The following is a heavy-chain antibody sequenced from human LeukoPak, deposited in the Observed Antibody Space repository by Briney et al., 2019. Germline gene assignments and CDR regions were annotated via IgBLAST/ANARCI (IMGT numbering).Heavy chain of an antibody. D-gene: IGHD3-10*01. CDR1: GYTLTGCY. CDR3: AMDGSGRPSYYYYMDF. CDR2: ITPNSGIT. Sequence: GASVKVSCRASGYTLTGCYIHWVRQAPGQGPEWMGWITPNSGITEYAQKFQGRLTMTRDTSTSISTAYMELSGLTSADTALYYCAMDGSGRPSYYYYMDFWGTGTTVTVSS. V-gene: IGHV1-2*02. J-gene: IGHJ6*03.